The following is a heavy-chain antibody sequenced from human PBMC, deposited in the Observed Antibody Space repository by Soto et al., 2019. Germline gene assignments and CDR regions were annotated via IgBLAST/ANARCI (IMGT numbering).Heavy chain of an antibody. CDR2: IYHSGST. J-gene: IGHJ4*02. D-gene: IGHD4-17*01. V-gene: IGHV4-39*07. CDR1: GDSISSRNYY. CDR3: AREGAYDYGDYGFDY. Sequence: PSGTLSLTCTVSGDSISSRNYYWGWIRPPPGKELEWIGDIYHSGSTYYNPSLKSRVAISVDTSKNQFSLKLSSVTAADTAVYYCAREGAYDYGDYGFDYWGQGTLVTVSS.